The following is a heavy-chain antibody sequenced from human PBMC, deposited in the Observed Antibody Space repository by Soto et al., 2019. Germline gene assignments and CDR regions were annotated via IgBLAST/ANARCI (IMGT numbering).Heavy chain of an antibody. CDR3: ASEGATYYDFWSGNLDLDY. Sequence: ASVKVSCKASGYTFTSYYMHWVRQAPGQGLEWMGIINPSGGSTSYAQKFQGRVTMTRDTSTSTVYMELSSLRSEDTAVYYCASEGATYYDFWSGNLDLDYWGQGTLVTVSS. J-gene: IGHJ4*02. CDR2: INPSGGST. D-gene: IGHD3-3*01. CDR1: GYTFTSYY. V-gene: IGHV1-46*03.